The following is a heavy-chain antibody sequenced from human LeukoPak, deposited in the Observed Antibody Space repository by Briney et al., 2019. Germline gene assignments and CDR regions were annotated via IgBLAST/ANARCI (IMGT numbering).Heavy chain of an antibody. J-gene: IGHJ6*02. CDR3: AKGGPYVDIVATTYYYYGMDV. D-gene: IGHD5-12*01. Sequence: GGSLRLSCAASGFTFSSYAMSWVRQAPGKGLEWVSAISGSGGSTYYADSVKGRFTISRDNSKNTLYLQMNSLRAEDTAVYYCAKGGPYVDIVATTYYYYGMDVWGQGTTVTVSS. CDR2: ISGSGGST. V-gene: IGHV3-23*01. CDR1: GFTFSSYA.